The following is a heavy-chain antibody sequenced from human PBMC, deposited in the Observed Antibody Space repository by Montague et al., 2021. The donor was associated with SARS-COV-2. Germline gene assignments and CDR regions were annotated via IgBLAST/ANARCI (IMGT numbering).Heavy chain of an antibody. V-gene: IGHV3-7*03. CDR3: ARKTGGGY. D-gene: IGHD3-16*01. CDR2: IKQDGSGK. CDR1: GFSFSSYW. J-gene: IGHJ4*02. Sequence: SLRLSCAASGFSFSSYWMSWVRQAPGKGLEWAANIKQDGSGKYYVDSVKDRFTISRDNAKNSLYLQMNSLRAEDTAVYYCARKTGGGYWGQGTLVTVSS.